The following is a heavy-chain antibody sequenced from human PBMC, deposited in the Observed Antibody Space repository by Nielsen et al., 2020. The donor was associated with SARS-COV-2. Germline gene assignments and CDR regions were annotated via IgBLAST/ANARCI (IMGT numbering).Heavy chain of an antibody. Sequence: SLKLSCAASGFTFSSSPMHWVRQPPGKGLEWVAVISSDGNYKENADSVKGRFTISRDNSKSTLYLQIHSLRPDDTAMYYCARGGYSSNWAFDYWGQGSLVTVSS. J-gene: IGHJ4*02. CDR1: GFTFSSSP. V-gene: IGHV3-30*04. CDR2: ISSDGNYK. D-gene: IGHD6-13*01. CDR3: ARGGYSSNWAFDY.